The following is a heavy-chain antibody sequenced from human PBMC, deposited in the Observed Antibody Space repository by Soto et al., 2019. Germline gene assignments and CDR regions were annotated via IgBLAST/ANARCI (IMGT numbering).Heavy chain of an antibody. CDR1: GGSLRSGDYY. J-gene: IGHJ5*02. CDR2: VYYSGST. D-gene: IGHD2-21*01. CDR3: ARAETHIGNWFDT. Sequence: PSETLSLTCTVSGGSLRSGDYYWTWIRLLPGKGLEWIGYVYYSGSTYYNPSLRSRATISVDTSVNQFSLKLNSVTAADTALYYCARAETHIGNWFDTWGQASLVTVSS. V-gene: IGHV4-31*03.